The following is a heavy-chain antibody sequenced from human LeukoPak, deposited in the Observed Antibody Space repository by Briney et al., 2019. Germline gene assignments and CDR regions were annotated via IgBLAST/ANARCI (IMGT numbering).Heavy chain of an antibody. CDR1: GFTFSSYA. CDR3: AKDRAYSSSWYIGRGFDY. D-gene: IGHD6-13*01. CDR2: ISGSGGST. V-gene: IGHV3-23*01. J-gene: IGHJ4*02. Sequence: GGSLRLSCAASGFTFSSYAMSWVRQAPGKGLEWVSAISGSGGSTYYADSVKGRFTISRDNSKNTLYLQMNSLRAEDTAVYYCAKDRAYSSSWYIGRGFDYWGQGTLVTVSS.